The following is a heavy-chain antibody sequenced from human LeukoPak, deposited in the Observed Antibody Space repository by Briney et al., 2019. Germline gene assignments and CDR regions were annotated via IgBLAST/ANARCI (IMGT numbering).Heavy chain of an antibody. CDR1: GFTFSSYS. D-gene: IGHD5-12*01. V-gene: IGHV3-21*01. CDR3: ARDSSGGYDDPLSYYYYYMDV. J-gene: IGHJ6*03. Sequence: GPLRLSCVASGFTFSSYSMNWVSQAPGKGLVWVSSISSSSSYIYYADSVKGRFTISRDNAKNSLYLQMNSLRAEDTAVYYCARDSSGGYDDPLSYYYYYMDVWGKGTTVTVSS. CDR2: ISSSSSYI.